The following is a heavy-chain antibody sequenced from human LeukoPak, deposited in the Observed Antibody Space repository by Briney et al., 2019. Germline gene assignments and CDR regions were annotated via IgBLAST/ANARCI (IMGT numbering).Heavy chain of an antibody. J-gene: IGHJ5*02. CDR2: ISYDGSNK. D-gene: IGHD6-13*01. CDR1: GFIFSTYG. CDR3: AKNRGSSWPYNWFDP. Sequence: GGSLRLSCAASGFIFSTYGMHWVRQAPGKGLEWVAVISYDGSNKYYADSVKGRFTISRDNSKNTLYLQMNSLRAEDTAVYYCAKNRGSSWPYNWFDPWGQGTLVTVSS. V-gene: IGHV3-30*18.